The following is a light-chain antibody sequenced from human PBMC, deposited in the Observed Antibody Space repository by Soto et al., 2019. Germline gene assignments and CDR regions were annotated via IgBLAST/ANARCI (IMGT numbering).Light chain of an antibody. CDR2: GAS. J-gene: IGKJ1*01. CDR3: QQYNSYSGT. CDR1: QSVSSY. Sequence: EIVLTQSPATLSLSPGERATLSCRASQSVSSYLAWYQQKPGQAPRLLIYGASSRATGIPDRFSGSGSGTEFTLTISSLQPDDFATYYCQQYNSYSGTFGQGTKVDIK. V-gene: IGKV3-11*01.